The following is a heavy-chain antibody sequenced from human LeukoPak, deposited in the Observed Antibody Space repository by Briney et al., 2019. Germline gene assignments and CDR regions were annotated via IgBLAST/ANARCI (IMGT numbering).Heavy chain of an antibody. J-gene: IGHJ5*02. CDR1: GGSISSYY. V-gene: IGHV4-59*08. D-gene: IGHD6-19*01. Sequence: PSETLSLTCTVSGGSISSYYWSWIRQPPGKGLEWIGYIYYSGSTNYNPSLKSRVTISVDTSKNQFSLKLSSVTAADTAVYYCARRSGYSSGWYGHWGQGTLVTASS. CDR3: ARRSGYSSGWYGH. CDR2: IYYSGST.